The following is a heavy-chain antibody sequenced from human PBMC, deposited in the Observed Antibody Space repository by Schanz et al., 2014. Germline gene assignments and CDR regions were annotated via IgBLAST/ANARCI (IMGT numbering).Heavy chain of an antibody. V-gene: IGHV3-21*05. Sequence: EVQLVESGGDLVKPGGSLRLSCEASGFTFSNYGMNWVRQAPEKGLEWVSYISSSSSYTNYADSVKGRFTISRDNAKNSLYLQMNSLRAEDTAVYYCARSYSSGWYPYYYGMEVWGQGTTVTVSS. J-gene: IGHJ6*02. CDR1: GFTFSNYG. D-gene: IGHD6-19*01. CDR2: ISSSSSYT. CDR3: ARSYSSGWYPYYYGMEV.